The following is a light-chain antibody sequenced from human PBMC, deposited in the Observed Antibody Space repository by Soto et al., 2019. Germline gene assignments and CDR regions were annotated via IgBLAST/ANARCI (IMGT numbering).Light chain of an antibody. Sequence: QAVLTQPPSVSAAPGQRVTISCSGSSSNIENNYVSWYQQLPGTAPKLLIYDNNQRPSGIPDRFSGSKSGTSATLGITGLQTGDEAEYYCGTWESSLSAVVFGGGTKLTVL. CDR1: SSNIENNY. J-gene: IGLJ3*02. V-gene: IGLV1-51*01. CDR2: DNN. CDR3: GTWESSLSAVV.